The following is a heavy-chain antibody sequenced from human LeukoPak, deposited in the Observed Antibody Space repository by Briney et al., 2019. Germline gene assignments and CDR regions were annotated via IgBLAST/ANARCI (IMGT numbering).Heavy chain of an antibody. D-gene: IGHD6-19*01. CDR2: INHSGST. Sequence: SETLSLTCAVYGGSFSGYYWSWIRQPPGKGLEWIGEINHSGSTNYNPSLKSRVTISVDTSKNQFSLKLSSVTAADTAVYYCARDHRGWYKWFDPWGQGTLVTVSS. CDR3: ARDHRGWYKWFDP. V-gene: IGHV4-34*01. CDR1: GGSFSGYY. J-gene: IGHJ5*02.